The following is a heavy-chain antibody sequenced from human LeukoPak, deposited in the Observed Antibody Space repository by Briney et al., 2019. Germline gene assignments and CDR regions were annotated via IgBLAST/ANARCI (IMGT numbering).Heavy chain of an antibody. J-gene: IGHJ4*02. Sequence: GGSLRLSCAASGFTFSSYWMSWVRQAPGKGLEWVANIKQDGSEKYYVDSVKGRFTISRDNAKNSLYLQMNSLRAEDTAVYYCARVNQVFGVYYFDYWGLGTLVTVSS. CDR2: IKQDGSEK. V-gene: IGHV3-7*01. CDR3: ARVNQVFGVYYFDY. CDR1: GFTFSSYW. D-gene: IGHD3-16*01.